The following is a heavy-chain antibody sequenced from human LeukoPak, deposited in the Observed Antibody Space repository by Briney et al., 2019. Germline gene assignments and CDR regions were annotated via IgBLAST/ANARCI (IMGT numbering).Heavy chain of an antibody. CDR1: GYSITSGYH. J-gene: IGHJ4*02. D-gene: IGHD3-10*01. Sequence: SETLSLTCIVSGYSITSGYHWGWIRPTPGKGVEGIGTMYHSGNINYNPSLKSRVTVSVDTSKNQFSLKLDSVTAADTAVFYCARLLGSVSFSDVWGQGSLVAVSS. V-gene: IGHV4-38-2*02. CDR3: ARLLGSVSFSDV. CDR2: MYHSGNI.